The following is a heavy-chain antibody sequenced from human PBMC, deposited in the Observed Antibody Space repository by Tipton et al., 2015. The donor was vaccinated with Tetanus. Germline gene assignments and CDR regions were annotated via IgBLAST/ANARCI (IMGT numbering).Heavy chain of an antibody. CDR2: VSDSGST. D-gene: IGHD5-12*01. Sequence: TLSLTCTVSGGSISSADYYWSWIRQPPGKGLEWIGYVSDSGSTYSNPSLRSRIIISVDTSKNQFSLKLDSVTAADAAVYYCARPGVGGYTGYYFDFWGQGTVVTVSS. J-gene: IGHJ4*02. CDR1: GGSISSADYY. V-gene: IGHV4-30-4*01. CDR3: ARPGVGGYTGYYFDF.